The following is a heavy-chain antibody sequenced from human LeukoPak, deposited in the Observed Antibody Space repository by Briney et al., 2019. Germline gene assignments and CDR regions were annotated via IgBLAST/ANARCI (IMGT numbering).Heavy chain of an antibody. V-gene: IGHV3-48*03. CDR1: GFTFSSYE. J-gene: IGHJ4*02. CDR3: ARFLRGYSGYGEGFDY. CDR2: ISSSGSTI. D-gene: IGHD5-12*01. Sequence: PGGSLRLSCAASGFTFSSYEMNWVRQAPGKGLEWVSYISSSGSTIYHADSVKGRFTISRDNAKNSLYLQMNSLRAEDTAVYYCARFLRGYSGYGEGFDYWGQGTLVTVSS.